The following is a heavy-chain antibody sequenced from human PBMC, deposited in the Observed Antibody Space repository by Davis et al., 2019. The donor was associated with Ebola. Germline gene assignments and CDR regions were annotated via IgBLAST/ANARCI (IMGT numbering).Heavy chain of an antibody. CDR3: ARAVRDYYGSGSYDY. CDR1: GFTFSSYS. D-gene: IGHD3-10*01. V-gene: IGHV3-21*01. CDR2: ISSSSSYI. Sequence: GGSLRPSCPASGFTFSSYSMNWVRQAPGQGLEWVSSISSSSSYIYYADSVKGRFTISRDNAKNSLYLQMNSLRAEDTAVYYCARAVRDYYGSGSYDYWGQGTLVTVSS. J-gene: IGHJ4*02.